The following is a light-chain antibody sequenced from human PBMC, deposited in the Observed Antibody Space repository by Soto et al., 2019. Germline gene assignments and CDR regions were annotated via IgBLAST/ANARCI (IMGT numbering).Light chain of an antibody. CDR1: QSVLYSSKNKNC. Sequence: DIVMTQSPDSLAVSLGERATINCKSSQSVLYSSKNKNCLAWYQQRPGQPPKLLIYWASTRESGVPDRFSGSGSGTDFTLTITSLQAEDVAVYYCQQYESTPPTFGQGTKLEIK. CDR3: QQYESTPPT. V-gene: IGKV4-1*01. J-gene: IGKJ2*01. CDR2: WAS.